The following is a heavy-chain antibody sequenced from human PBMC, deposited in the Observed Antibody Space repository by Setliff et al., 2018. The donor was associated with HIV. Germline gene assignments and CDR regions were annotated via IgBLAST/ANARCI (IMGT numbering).Heavy chain of an antibody. Sequence: KPSETLSLTCTVSGGSIRSSTYYWGWIRQPPGKGLEWIGSIDYSGTTYYNPSLNSRVTISVDTPKNQFSLRLCSVTAADTAVYYCASRGDYYYDSSGAGGAFDIWGQGTMVTVSS. CDR2: IDYSGTT. CDR1: GGSIRSSTYY. J-gene: IGHJ3*02. CDR3: ASRGDYYYDSSGAGGAFDI. V-gene: IGHV4-39*01. D-gene: IGHD3-22*01.